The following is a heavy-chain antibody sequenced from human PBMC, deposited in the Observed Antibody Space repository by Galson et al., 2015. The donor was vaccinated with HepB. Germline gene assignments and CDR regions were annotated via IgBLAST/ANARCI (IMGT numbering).Heavy chain of an antibody. CDR1: GFPFSDYY. Sequence: SLRLSCAASGFPFSDYYMTWIRQAPGMGLEWLSYISSSSTYTDYAGSVKGRFTISRNDARNSLYLQMNSLRVGDTAVYYWARWGRAISMVREVTDDAFDLWCQGAMVIVSA. CDR2: ISSSSTYT. J-gene: IGHJ3*01. CDR3: ARWGRAISMVREVTDDAFDL. D-gene: IGHD3-10*01. V-gene: IGHV3-11*06.